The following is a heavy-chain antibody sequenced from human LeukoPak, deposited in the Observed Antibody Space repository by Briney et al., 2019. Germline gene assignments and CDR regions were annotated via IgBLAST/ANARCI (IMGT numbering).Heavy chain of an antibody. Sequence: PGGSLRLSCAASGFTFSSYKMNWVRQAPGKGLEWVSAISGSGGSTYYADSVKGRFTISRDNSKNTLYLQMNSLRAEDTAVYYCAKSIVVVPAAIFDYWGQGTLVTVSS. CDR2: ISGSGGST. V-gene: IGHV3-23*01. D-gene: IGHD2-2*01. CDR1: GFTFSSYK. J-gene: IGHJ4*02. CDR3: AKSIVVVPAAIFDY.